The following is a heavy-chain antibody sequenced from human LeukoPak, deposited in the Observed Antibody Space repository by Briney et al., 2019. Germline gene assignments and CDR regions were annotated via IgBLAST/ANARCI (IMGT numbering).Heavy chain of an antibody. CDR3: ARGPYCSSTNCYSPYYYYYMDV. V-gene: IGHV5-51*03. CDR2: IYPGDSNT. D-gene: IGHD2-2*01. CDR1: GYSFTNYW. Sequence: GESLKISCKGSGYSFTNYWIGWVRQMPGKGLEWMGVIYPGDSNTKYSPSFQGQVTISADKSITTAYLQWRSLKASDTAMYYCARGPYCSSTNCYSPYYYYYMDVWGKGTTVTVS. J-gene: IGHJ6*03.